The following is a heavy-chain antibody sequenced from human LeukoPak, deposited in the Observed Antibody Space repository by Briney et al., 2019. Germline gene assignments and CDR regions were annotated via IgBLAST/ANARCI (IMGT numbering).Heavy chain of an antibody. CDR2: ISSSGSTI. CDR1: GFTFSSHG. CDR3: ARGSSSWYTL. Sequence: PGGSLRLSCAASGFTFSSHGMNWVRQAPGKGLEWVSYISSSGSTIYYADSVKGRFTISRDNAKNSLYLQMNSLRAEDTAVYYCARGSSSWYTLCGQGTLVTVSS. V-gene: IGHV3-48*04. J-gene: IGHJ4*02. D-gene: IGHD6-13*01.